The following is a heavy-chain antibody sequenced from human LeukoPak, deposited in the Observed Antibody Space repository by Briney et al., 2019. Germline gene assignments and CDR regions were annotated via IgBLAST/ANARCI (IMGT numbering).Heavy chain of an antibody. CDR3: ASEAAGYINY. J-gene: IGHJ4*02. CDR2: ITTTSTYT. CDR1: GFTFRTYS. V-gene: IGHV3-21*01. Sequence: PGGSLRLSCAASGFTFRTYSMNWVRPAPGKGLEWVSSITTTSTYTYYADSVRGRFTISRDDAKNSLYLQLNSLRAEDTAVYYCASEAAGYINYWGQGTLVTVSS. D-gene: IGHD3-16*02.